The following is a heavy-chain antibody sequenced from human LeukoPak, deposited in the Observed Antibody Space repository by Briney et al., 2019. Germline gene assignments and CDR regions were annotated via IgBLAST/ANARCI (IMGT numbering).Heavy chain of an antibody. D-gene: IGHD6-25*01. CDR2: IKSKTDGETT. CDR1: GFTFTNAW. J-gene: IGHJ4*02. V-gene: IGHV3-15*01. CDR3: TTPRSGGQFDY. Sequence: PGGSLRLSCSASGFTFTNAWMSWVRQAPGKGLEWVGRIKSKTDGETTDYAAPVKGRFTISRDDSKNTLYLQMNNLKTEDTAVYYCTTPRSGGQFDYWGQGTLVTVSS.